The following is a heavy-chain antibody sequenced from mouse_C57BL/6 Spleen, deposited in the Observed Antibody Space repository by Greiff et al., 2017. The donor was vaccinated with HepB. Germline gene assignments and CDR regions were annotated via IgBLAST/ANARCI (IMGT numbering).Heavy chain of an antibody. J-gene: IGHJ2*01. CDR1: GFTFSNYW. V-gene: IGHV6-3*01. Sequence: EVKLEESGGGLVQPGGSMKLSCVASGFTFSNYWMNWVRQSPEKGLEWVAQIRLKSDNYATHYAESVKGRFTISRDDSKSSVYLQMNNLRAEDTGIYYCTVYYGSRDWGQGTTLTVSS. CDR2: IRLKSDNYAT. D-gene: IGHD1-1*01. CDR3: TVYYGSRD.